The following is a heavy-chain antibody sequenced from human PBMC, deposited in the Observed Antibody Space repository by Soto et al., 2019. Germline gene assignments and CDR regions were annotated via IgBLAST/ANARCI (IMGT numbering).Heavy chain of an antibody. CDR1: GGSVSSGSYY. CDR3: ARLVRGVDYFDY. J-gene: IGHJ4*02. Sequence: SETLSLTCTVSGGSVSSGSYYWTWIRQPPGKGLEWIGYIYYSGSTNYNPSLKSRVTISVDTSKNQFSLKLSSVTAADTAVYYCARLVRGVDYFDYWGQGTLVTVSS. V-gene: IGHV4-61*01. CDR2: IYYSGST. D-gene: IGHD6-6*01.